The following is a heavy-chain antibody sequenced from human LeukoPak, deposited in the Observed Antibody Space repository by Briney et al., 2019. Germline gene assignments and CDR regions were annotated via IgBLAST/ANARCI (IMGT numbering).Heavy chain of an antibody. V-gene: IGHV3-48*03. J-gene: IGHJ4*02. CDR2: ISSSGSTI. D-gene: IGHD3-22*01. CDR3: ARERGSGYLLVDY. Sequence: PGGALRLSCAASGFTFSSYEMNWVRQAPGKGLEWVSYISSSGSTIYYADSVKGRFTISRDNAKNSLYLQMNSLRAEDTAVYYCARERGSGYLLVDYWGQGTLVTVSS. CDR1: GFTFSSYE.